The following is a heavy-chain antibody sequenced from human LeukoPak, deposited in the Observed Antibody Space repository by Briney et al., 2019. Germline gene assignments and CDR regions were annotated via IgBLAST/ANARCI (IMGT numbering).Heavy chain of an antibody. Sequence: GASVKVSCKASGGTFSSYAISWVRQAPGQGLEWMGGIIPIFGTANYAQKFQGRVTITTDESTSTAYMELSRLRSDDTAVYYCAITWELLQDFDYWGQGTLVTVSS. D-gene: IGHD1-26*01. V-gene: IGHV1-69*05. CDR1: GGTFSSYA. CDR2: IIPIFGTA. J-gene: IGHJ4*02. CDR3: AITWELLQDFDY.